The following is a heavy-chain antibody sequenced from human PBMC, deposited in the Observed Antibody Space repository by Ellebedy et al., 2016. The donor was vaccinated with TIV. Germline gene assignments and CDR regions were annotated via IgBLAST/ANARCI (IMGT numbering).Heavy chain of an antibody. CDR1: GGTFSTYA. CDR2: SISYTGET. Sequence: ASVKVSCKAFGGTFSTYALNWVRQAPGQGLEWMGSISYTGETNYLQKFRDRVIMTRDISTNTAYMELRNLRFDDTALYYCAREGFENWGQGTLVTVS. V-gene: IGHV1-18*01. CDR3: AREGFEN. J-gene: IGHJ4*02.